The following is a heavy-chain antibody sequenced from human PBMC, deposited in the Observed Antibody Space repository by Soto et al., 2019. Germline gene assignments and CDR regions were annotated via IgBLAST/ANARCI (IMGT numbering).Heavy chain of an antibody. Sequence: PGGSLRLSCAASGFTFISYSMNWGLQAPGKGLEWVSYISSSSSTIYYADSVKGRFTISRDNAKNSLYLQMNSLRAEDTAVYYCARDHSSSRFSDDYWGQGTLVTVSS. CDR3: ARDHSSSRFSDDY. CDR1: GFTFISYS. CDR2: ISSSSSTI. V-gene: IGHV3-48*01. J-gene: IGHJ4*02. D-gene: IGHD6-6*01.